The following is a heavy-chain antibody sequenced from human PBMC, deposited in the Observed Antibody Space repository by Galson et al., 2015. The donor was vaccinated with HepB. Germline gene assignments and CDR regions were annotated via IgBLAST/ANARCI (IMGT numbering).Heavy chain of an antibody. CDR2: ISSNGGST. CDR1: GFTFSSYA. Sequence: SLRLSCAASGFTFSSYAMHWVRQAPGKGLEYVSAISSNGGSTYYADSVKGRFTISRDNSKNTLYPQMSSLRAEDTAVYYCVKEMGYCSGGSCYAEAFDIWGQGTMVTVSS. D-gene: IGHD2-15*01. J-gene: IGHJ3*02. V-gene: IGHV3-64D*06. CDR3: VKEMGYCSGGSCYAEAFDI.